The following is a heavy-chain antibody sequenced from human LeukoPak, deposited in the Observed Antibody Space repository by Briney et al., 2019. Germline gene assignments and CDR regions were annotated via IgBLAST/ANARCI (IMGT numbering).Heavy chain of an antibody. CDR2: INPNSGGT. CDR3: ARAMVAEPYYYYMDV. J-gene: IGHJ6*03. Sequence: GASVKVSCKASGYTFTGYYMHWVRQAPGQGLEWMGWINPNSGGTNYAQKFQGRVTMTRDTSISTAYMELSRLRSDDTAVYYCARAMVAEPYYYYMDVWGKGTTVTVSS. V-gene: IGHV1-2*02. CDR1: GYTFTGYY. D-gene: IGHD2-8*01.